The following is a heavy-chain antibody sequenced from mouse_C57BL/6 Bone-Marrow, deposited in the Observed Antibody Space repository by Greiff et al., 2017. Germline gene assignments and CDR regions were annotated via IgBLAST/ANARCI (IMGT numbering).Heavy chain of an antibody. CDR3: ARSKKWDASFAY. J-gene: IGHJ3*01. CDR2: INPGSGST. CDR1: GYTFTSYV. V-gene: IGHV1-54*01. Sequence: VQLQQSGAELVRPGASVKVSCKASGYTFTSYVIGWVKQRPGQGLEWIGVINPGSGSTNYNEKFKGKATLTADKSSSTAYMQLSSLTSEDSAVYCCARSKKWDASFAYWGQGTPVTVSS. D-gene: IGHD1-3*01.